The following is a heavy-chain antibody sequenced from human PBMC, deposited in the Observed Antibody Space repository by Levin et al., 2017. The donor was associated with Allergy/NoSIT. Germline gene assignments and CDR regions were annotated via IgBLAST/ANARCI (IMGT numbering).Heavy chain of an antibody. D-gene: IGHD1-1*01. Sequence: PGESLKISCAASGFTFNTYGMHWVRQAPGKGLEWVATTWYDGSHKYYADSVKGRFTISRDNSKNTLYLQMNSLRTEDTAVYYCARGSHYGSPPTEFDPWGQGTLVTVSS. V-gene: IGHV3-33*01. J-gene: IGHJ5*02. CDR2: TWYDGSHK. CDR1: GFTFNTYG. CDR3: ARGSHYGSPPTEFDP.